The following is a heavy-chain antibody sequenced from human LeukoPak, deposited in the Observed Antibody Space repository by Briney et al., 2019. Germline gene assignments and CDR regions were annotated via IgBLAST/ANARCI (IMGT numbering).Heavy chain of an antibody. CDR2: IHTSGST. J-gene: IGHJ4*02. CDR3: AGGVTIVRGTSKHFDY. V-gene: IGHV4-4*07. Sequence: SETLSLTCTVSGGSISSYCWSWIRQPAGKGLEWIGRIHTSGSTNHNPSLKSRVTMSGDTSKNQFSLNLSSVTAADTAVYYCAGGVTIVRGTSKHFDYWGQGTLVTVSS. D-gene: IGHD3-10*01. CDR1: GGSISSYC.